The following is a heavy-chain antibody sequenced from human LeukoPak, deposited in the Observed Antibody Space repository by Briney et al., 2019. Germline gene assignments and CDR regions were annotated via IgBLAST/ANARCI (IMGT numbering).Heavy chain of an antibody. D-gene: IGHD3-9*01. CDR2: ISDSGGST. J-gene: IGHJ4*02. V-gene: IGHV3-23*01. Sequence: GGSLRLSCAASGLTFSNYAMNWVRQAPGKGLEWVSYISDSGGSTHYADSVKGRFIISRDNSKNTLYLQMNSLRAEDTAVYYCASGLSRYFDWLTNWGQGTLVTVSS. CDR3: ASGLSRYFDWLTN. CDR1: GLTFSNYA.